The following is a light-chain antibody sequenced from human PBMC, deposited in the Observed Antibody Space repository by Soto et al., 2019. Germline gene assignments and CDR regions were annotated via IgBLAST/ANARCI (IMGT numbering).Light chain of an antibody. V-gene: IGKV3-20*01. CDR1: QSVSSNY. CDR2: RAS. J-gene: IGKJ4*01. Sequence: EIVLTQSPGTLSLSPGERATLSCRASQSVSSNYLAWYQQEPGQAPKVLIYRASSRATGIPDRFSGSGSGTDFTLTSSRLEPEDFAVYYCQQYGSSPLTFGGGTKVDIK. CDR3: QQYGSSPLT.